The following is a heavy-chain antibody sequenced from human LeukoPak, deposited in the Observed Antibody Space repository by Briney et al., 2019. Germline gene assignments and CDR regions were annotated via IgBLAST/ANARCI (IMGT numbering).Heavy chain of an antibody. CDR3: ARLMLISGTVVPADY. CDR1: GYTFTSYG. V-gene: IGHV1-2*02. CDR2: INPNSGGT. J-gene: IGHJ4*02. D-gene: IGHD2-2*01. Sequence: ASVKVSCKASGYTFTSYGISWVRQAPGQGLEWMGWINPNSGGTNYAQKFQGRVTMPRDTSISTAYMELSRLRSDDTAVYYCARLMLISGTVVPADYWGQGTLVTVSS.